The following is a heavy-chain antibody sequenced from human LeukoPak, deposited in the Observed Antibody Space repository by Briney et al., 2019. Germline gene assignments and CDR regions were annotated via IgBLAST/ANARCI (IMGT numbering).Heavy chain of an antibody. Sequence: GGSLRLSCAASGFTFDDYAMHWVRQAPGKGLEWVSGISWNSGSIGYADSVKGRFTISRDNAKNSLYLQMNSLRAEDTAVYYCAKDILAAGLFFDFWGQGTLVTVSS. CDR2: ISWNSGSI. CDR1: GFTFDDYA. V-gene: IGHV3-9*01. J-gene: IGHJ4*02. CDR3: AKDILAAGLFFDF. D-gene: IGHD6-13*01.